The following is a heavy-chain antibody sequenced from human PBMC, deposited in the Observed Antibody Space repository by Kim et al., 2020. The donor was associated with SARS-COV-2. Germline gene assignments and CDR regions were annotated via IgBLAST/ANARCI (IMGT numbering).Heavy chain of an antibody. V-gene: IGHV3-23*01. CDR2: ISGSGGST. CDR3: AKERLSSWYFTSPGIDAFDI. CDR1: GFTFSSYA. Sequence: GGSLRLSCAASGFTFSSYAMSWVRQAPGKGLEWVSAISGSGGSTYYADSVKGRFTISRDNSKNTLYLQMNSLRAEDTAVYYCAKERLSSWYFTSPGIDAFDIWGQGTMVTVSS. D-gene: IGHD6-13*01. J-gene: IGHJ3*02.